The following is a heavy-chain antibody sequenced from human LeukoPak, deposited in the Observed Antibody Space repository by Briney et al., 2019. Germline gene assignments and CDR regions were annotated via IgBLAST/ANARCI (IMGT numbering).Heavy chain of an antibody. CDR1: GAYLNDYY. D-gene: IGHD3-22*01. Sequence: SETLSLTCAVYGAYLNDYYWSWIRQSPGKGLEWIGEVAHKGPTVYSPTLNRKYNPSYKSRVTMSVDPSKNQFSLKLTSVIVADTATYYCVRQGTNSGYYLLDYWGQGHLVIVSS. CDR3: VRQGTNSGYYLLDY. V-gene: IGHV4-34*01. J-gene: IGHJ4*02. CDR2: VAHKGPTVYSPTLNR.